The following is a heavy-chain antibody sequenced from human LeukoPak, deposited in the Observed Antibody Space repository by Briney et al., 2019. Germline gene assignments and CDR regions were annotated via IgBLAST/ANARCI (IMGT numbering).Heavy chain of an antibody. CDR2: IIPIFGTA. Sequence: SVKVSCKASGGTFSSYAISWVRQAPGQGVAWMGGIIPIFGTANHAQKFQGRATITADESTSTAYMELSSLRSEDTTVYYCARDRGHSGYDWGQGTLVTVSS. J-gene: IGHJ4*02. CDR1: GGTFSSYA. V-gene: IGHV1-69*13. CDR3: ARDRGHSGYD. D-gene: IGHD5-12*01.